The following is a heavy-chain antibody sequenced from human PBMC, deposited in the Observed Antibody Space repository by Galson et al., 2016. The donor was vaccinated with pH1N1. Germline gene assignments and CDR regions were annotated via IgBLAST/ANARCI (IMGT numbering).Heavy chain of an antibody. Sequence: QSGAEVKQPGESLKISCKASGYSFIDYYIHWVRQAPGQGLEWMGWINPNTGTTNYAQGFQGRVTMTRDTSISTAYMELSGLRSDDTAVYYCARPPYYSGSFYEYWGQGTLVTVSS. J-gene: IGHJ4*02. V-gene: IGHV1-2*02. CDR2: INPNTGTT. D-gene: IGHD1-26*01. CDR3: ARPPYYSGSFYEY. CDR1: GYSFIDYY.